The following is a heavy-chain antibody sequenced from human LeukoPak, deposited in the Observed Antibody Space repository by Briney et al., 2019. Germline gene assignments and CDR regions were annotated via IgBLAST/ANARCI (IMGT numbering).Heavy chain of an antibody. Sequence: PGGSLRLTCAASGFTFSSYNMNWVRQAPGKGLEWVLSISSSSSYIYYADSVKGRFTISRDNAKNSLYLQMNSLRAEDTAVYYCARAYRSGENDAFDIWGQGTMVTVSS. CDR2: ISSSSSYI. CDR1: GFTFSSYN. CDR3: ARAYRSGENDAFDI. D-gene: IGHD2-15*01. V-gene: IGHV3-21*01. J-gene: IGHJ3*02.